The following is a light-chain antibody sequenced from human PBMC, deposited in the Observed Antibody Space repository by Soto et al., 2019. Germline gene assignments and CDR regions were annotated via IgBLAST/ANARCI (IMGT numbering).Light chain of an antibody. Sequence: DIQLTQSPSTLPASVGDRVTLTCRASQSISNWLAWYHQKPGTAPKLLIYHASTLESGVPSRFSGSGSGTDFTLAISSLEPEDSATYYCLQDINYPWTFCQGTMVDIK. J-gene: IGKJ1*01. CDR3: LQDINYPWT. CDR2: HAS. CDR1: QSISNW. V-gene: IGKV1-5*01.